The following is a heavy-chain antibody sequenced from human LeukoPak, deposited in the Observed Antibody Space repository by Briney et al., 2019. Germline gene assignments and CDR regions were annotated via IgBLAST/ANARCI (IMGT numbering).Heavy chain of an antibody. V-gene: IGHV4-39*07. CDR3: ARGWFGESSSAFDI. Sequence: SETLSLTCTVSGGSISSSSYYWGWIRQPPGKGLEWIGSIYYSGSTYYNPSLKSRVTISVDTSKNQFSLKLSSVTAADTAVYYCARGWFGESSSAFDIWGQGTMVTVSS. CDR1: GGSISSSSYY. CDR2: IYYSGST. D-gene: IGHD3-10*01. J-gene: IGHJ3*02.